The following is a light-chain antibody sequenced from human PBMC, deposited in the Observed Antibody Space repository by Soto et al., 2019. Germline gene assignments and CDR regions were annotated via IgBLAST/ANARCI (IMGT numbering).Light chain of an antibody. CDR3: QQRSNWPPT. CDR2: DAS. Sequence: EIVLTQSPATLSLSPGERATLSCRASQSVSSYLAWYQQKPGQAPRLLIYDASNRATGIPARFSGSGSGTDVTLTISSLVPEDFAVYYCQQRSNWPPTFGPGNKVDIK. V-gene: IGKV3-11*01. J-gene: IGKJ3*01. CDR1: QSVSSY.